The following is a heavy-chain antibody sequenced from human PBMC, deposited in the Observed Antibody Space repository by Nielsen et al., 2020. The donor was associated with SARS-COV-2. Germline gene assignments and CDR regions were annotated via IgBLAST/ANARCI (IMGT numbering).Heavy chain of an antibody. Sequence: ASVKVSCKASRDTFTGYYVHWVRQAPGQGLEWMGRITPTLGGTHYAQKFQGRVTMTRDTSISTAYMELSRLRSDDTAVYYCARDLDGITIFGVVTNYYYYYGMDVWGQGTTVTVSS. D-gene: IGHD3-3*01. V-gene: IGHV1-2*06. CDR1: RDTFTGYY. CDR2: ITPTLGGT. J-gene: IGHJ6*02. CDR3: ARDLDGITIFGVVTNYYYYYGMDV.